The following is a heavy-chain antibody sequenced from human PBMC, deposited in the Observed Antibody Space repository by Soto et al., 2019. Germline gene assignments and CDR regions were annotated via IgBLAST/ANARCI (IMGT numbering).Heavy chain of an antibody. V-gene: IGHV3-23*01. CDR2: TGGGIGP. Sequence: EVQLLESGGGVVQPGESPKLACAASGFPFTNYAMSWVRQAPGKGLEWVSTTGGGIGPYYADSVKGRFTISRDNPRSTLYLEMNSLRAEDTAIYYCAKMPDGVNSNSPYCWGPGTLVTVSS. D-gene: IGHD1-1*01. CDR3: AKMPDGVNSNSPYC. J-gene: IGHJ4*02. CDR1: GFPFTNYA.